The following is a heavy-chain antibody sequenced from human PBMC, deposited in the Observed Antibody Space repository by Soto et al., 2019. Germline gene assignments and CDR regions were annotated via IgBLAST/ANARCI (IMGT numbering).Heavy chain of an antibody. CDR3: ARDIGFDYVN. J-gene: IGHJ4*02. V-gene: IGHV3-7*01. CDR1: GVNVRSYW. CDR2: RNDDGSEI. Sequence: WGSLTLSCAVSGVNVRSYWMSWVCQAPGKGLERVSSRNDDGSEIYYLQSVRGRLANTRDSAGNALQLAMNYLSAEETATYFCARDIGFDYVNWGQGTLVTVSS. D-gene: IGHD3-16*01.